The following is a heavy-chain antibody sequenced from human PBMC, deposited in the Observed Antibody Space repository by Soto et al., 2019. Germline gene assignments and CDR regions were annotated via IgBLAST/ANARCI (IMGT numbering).Heavy chain of an antibody. CDR3: ARDRYYDSSGYSGYFDY. CDR2: IYYSGST. D-gene: IGHD3-22*01. J-gene: IGHJ4*01. Sequence: SETLSLTCTVSGGSISSGDYYWSWIRQPPGKGLEWIGYIYYSGSTYYNPSLKSRVTISVDTSKNQFSLKLSSVTAADTAVYYCARDRYYDSSGYSGYFDYWGHGTLVTVPS. V-gene: IGHV4-30-4*01. CDR1: GGSISSGDYY.